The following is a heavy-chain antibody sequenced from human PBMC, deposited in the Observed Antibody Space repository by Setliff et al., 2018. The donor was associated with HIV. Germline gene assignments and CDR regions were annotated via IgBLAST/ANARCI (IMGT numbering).Heavy chain of an antibody. CDR2: ISGSGTTT. J-gene: IGHJ4*02. CDR3: AKVMTLWFGASDS. D-gene: IGHD3-10*01. Sequence: GGSLRLSCVASRFTFNDYWMSWVRQAPGKGLDYVSAISGSGTTTYYADSVRGRFTISRDNSTNTVYLQMHSLRAEDTALYYCAKVMTLWFGASDSWGQGTRVTVSS. CDR1: RFTFNDYW. V-gene: IGHV3-23*01.